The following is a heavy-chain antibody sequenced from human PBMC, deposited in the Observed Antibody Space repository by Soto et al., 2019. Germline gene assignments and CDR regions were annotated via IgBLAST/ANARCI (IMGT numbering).Heavy chain of an antibody. Sequence: QLVESGGGLVQPGGSLRLSSAASGFSVSNNYMKWVRQAPGKGLEWVSLIYSGGSTYYADSVKGRFTISRDNSKNTLFLQMNSLRVEDTAVYYCARDRGYRWGQGTMVTVSS. CDR2: IYSGGST. CDR1: GFSVSNNY. J-gene: IGHJ3*01. V-gene: IGHV3-66*01. CDR3: ARDRGYR. D-gene: IGHD5-12*01.